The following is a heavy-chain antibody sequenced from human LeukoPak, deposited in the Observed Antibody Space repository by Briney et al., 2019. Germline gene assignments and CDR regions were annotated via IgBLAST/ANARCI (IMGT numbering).Heavy chain of an antibody. CDR3: AKVWRGNYYDY. J-gene: IGHJ4*02. Sequence: GGSLRLSCAASGFTFSSYSMNWVRQAPGKGLEWVSSISTSSSYIYYADSVQGRFTISRDNSKNTLYLQMNSLRSEDTALYYCAKVWRGNYYDYWGQGTLVTVSS. CDR1: GFTFSSYS. D-gene: IGHD1-1*01. CDR2: ISTSSSYI. V-gene: IGHV3-21*04.